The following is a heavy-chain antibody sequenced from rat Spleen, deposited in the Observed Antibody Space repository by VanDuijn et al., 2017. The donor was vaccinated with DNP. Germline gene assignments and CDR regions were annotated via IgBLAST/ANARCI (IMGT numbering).Heavy chain of an antibody. CDR3: TRRVWGSYWYFDF. D-gene: IGHD4-4*01. V-gene: IGHV5-25*01. Sequence: EVQLVESGGGLVQPGRSLKLSCVASGFTFSDYYMAWVRQTPKKGLEWVTTISTSGRKTFYPDSVKGRFTISRDNAKSTLYLQMNSLRSEDTATYFCTRRVWGSYWYFDFWGPGTMVTVSS. J-gene: IGHJ1*01. CDR1: GFTFSDYY. CDR2: ISTSGRKT.